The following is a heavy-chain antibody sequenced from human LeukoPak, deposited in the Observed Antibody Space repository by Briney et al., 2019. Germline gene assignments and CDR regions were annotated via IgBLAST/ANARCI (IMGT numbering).Heavy chain of an antibody. V-gene: IGHV1-18*01. Sequence: ASVKVSCKASGYTFTSYGISWVRQAPGQGLEWMGWISAYNGNTNYAQKLQGRVTMTTDTSTSTAYMELRSLRSDDTAVYYCARDPKDIVVVVAATSWAFDIWGQGTMVTVSS. CDR1: GYTFTSYG. J-gene: IGHJ3*02. CDR3: ARDPKDIVVVVAATSWAFDI. CDR2: ISAYNGNT. D-gene: IGHD2-15*01.